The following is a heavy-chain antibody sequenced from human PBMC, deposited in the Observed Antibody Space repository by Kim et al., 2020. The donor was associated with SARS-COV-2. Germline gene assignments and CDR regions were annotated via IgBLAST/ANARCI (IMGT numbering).Heavy chain of an antibody. CDR3: AKAVGSTYGIYYHGMDV. D-gene: IGHD4-17*01. CDR2: ISVYNGGT. Sequence: ASVKVSCKASGYTFSKHDITWVRQAPGQGLEWMALISVYNGGTKYAQKFQGRLTMTTDTSTSTSYMELRSLRTDDTVMYYCAKAVGSTYGIYYHGMDVWGRGTAVTVSS. V-gene: IGHV1-18*01. J-gene: IGHJ6*02. CDR1: GYTFSKHD.